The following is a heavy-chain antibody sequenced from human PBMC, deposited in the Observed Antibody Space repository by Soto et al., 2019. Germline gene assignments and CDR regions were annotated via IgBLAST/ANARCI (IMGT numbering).Heavy chain of an antibody. CDR2: ITDTGGEA. V-gene: IGHV3-23*01. Sequence: WGSLRLSCVASGLTFGSRAISFFRHSPFEWLEWVSTITDTGGEAKYADSVRGRFAISRDNSKNTLYLQMSALRAEDSAIYFCVRGSKDSYPGSRIFDFWGRGTLVTVSS. D-gene: IGHD3-10*01. CDR1: GLTFGSRA. CDR3: VRGSKDSYPGSRIFDF. J-gene: IGHJ4*02.